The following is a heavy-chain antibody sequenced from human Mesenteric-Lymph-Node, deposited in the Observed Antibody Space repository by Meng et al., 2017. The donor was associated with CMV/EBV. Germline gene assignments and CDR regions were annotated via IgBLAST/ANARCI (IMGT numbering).Heavy chain of an antibody. CDR1: FPSFA. CDR2: INPNTGNP. Sequence: FPSFAMTWVRQAPGQGLEWMGWINPNTGNPTYAQGFTGRFVFSLDTSVSTAYLQISSLKAEDTAMYYCARDSGYGSGSYYIPNWFDPWGQGTLVTVSS. D-gene: IGHD3-10*01. J-gene: IGHJ5*02. V-gene: IGHV7-4-1*02. CDR3: ARDSGYGSGSYYIPNWFDP.